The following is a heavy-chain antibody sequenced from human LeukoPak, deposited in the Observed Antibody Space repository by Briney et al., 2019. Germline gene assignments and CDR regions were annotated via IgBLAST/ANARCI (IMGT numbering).Heavy chain of an antibody. CDR1: GYTLTELS. D-gene: IGHD6-19*01. CDR2: FDPEDGET. V-gene: IGHV1-24*01. J-gene: IGHJ4*02. Sequence: ASVKVSGKVSGYTLTELSIHWVRQAPGKGLEWMGGFDPEDGETIYAQKFQGRVTMTGDTSTDTAYMELSSLRSEDTAVYYCATAPRQWLVLSVGQTFDYWGQGTLVTVSS. CDR3: ATAPRQWLVLSVGQTFDY.